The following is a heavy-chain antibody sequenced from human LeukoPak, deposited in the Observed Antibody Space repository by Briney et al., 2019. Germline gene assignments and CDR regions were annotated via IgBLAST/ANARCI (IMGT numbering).Heavy chain of an antibody. CDR1: GFAFDEYT. V-gene: IGHV3-43*01. CDR2: MSWNGHNT. D-gene: IGHD4-23*01. J-gene: IGHJ5*01. CDR3: AKDMEDYGGNSFDS. Sequence: GGSLRLSCVASGFAFDEYTFNWVRQAPGKGLEWVSLMSWNGHNTYYSDSVKDRFTISRDNSKNSIYLEMKDLRIEDTALYYCAKDMEDYGGNSFDSWGEGTLVTVSS.